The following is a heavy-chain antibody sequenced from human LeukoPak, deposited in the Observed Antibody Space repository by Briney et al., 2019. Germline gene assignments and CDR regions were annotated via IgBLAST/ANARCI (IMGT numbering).Heavy chain of an antibody. CDR1: GFTLSSYA. CDR2: ISGSGGST. D-gene: IGHD6-19*01. V-gene: IGHV3-23*01. J-gene: IGHJ4*02. Sequence: PGGSLRLSCAASGFTLSSYAMSWVRQAPGKGLEWVSAISGSGGSTYHEESVKGRFIISRDNSKNTLYLQMNSLRAEDTAVYYCAKDTASTPYSRGWVDYWGQGTLVTVSS. CDR3: AKDTASTPYSRGWVDY.